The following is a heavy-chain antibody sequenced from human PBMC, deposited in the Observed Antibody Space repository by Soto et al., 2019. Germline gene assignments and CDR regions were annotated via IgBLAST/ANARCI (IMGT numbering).Heavy chain of an antibody. CDR3: ARDGTEYYGEYYDY. Sequence: QVQLVESGGGLVKPGGSLRLSCATSGFTFSDYYMSWLRQAPGKGLEWVSYIGTRGNTKYYADSVRGRFTISRDNAKNSLYLQMNSLRADDTAVYYCARDGTEYYGEYYDYWGQGIQVTVSS. J-gene: IGHJ4*02. V-gene: IGHV3-11*01. CDR1: GFTFSDYY. D-gene: IGHD4-17*01. CDR2: IGTRGNTK.